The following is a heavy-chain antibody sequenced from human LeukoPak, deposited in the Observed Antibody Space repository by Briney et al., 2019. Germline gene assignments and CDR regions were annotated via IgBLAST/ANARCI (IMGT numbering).Heavy chain of an antibody. CDR2: MNPNSGNT. CDR1: GYTFTSYD. J-gene: IGHJ6*03. Sequence: ASVKVSCKASGYTFTSYDINWVRQATGQGLEWMGWMNPNSGNTGYAQKFKGRVTITRNTSISTAYMELSSLRSEDTAVYYCARGREALGRYFDWLLFRGNYYMDVWGKGTTVTVSS. V-gene: IGHV1-8*03. D-gene: IGHD3-9*01. CDR3: ARGREALGRYFDWLLFRGNYYMDV.